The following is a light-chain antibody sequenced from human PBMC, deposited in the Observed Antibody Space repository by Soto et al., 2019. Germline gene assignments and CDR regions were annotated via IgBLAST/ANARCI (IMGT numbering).Light chain of an antibody. CDR2: DAS. V-gene: IGKV3-11*01. CDR1: QSVSSY. Sequence: EIVLTQSPPTLCVSHGERAAVCWGASQSVSSYLAWYQQKPGQAPRLLIYDASNRATGIPARFSGSGSGTDFTLTISSLEPEDFAVYYCQQRSNWPLTFGQGTRLEIK. J-gene: IGKJ5*01. CDR3: QQRSNWPLT.